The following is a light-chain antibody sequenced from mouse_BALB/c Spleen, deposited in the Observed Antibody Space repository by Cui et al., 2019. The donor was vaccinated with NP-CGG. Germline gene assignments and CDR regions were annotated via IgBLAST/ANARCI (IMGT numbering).Light chain of an antibody. V-gene: IGLV1*01. Sequence: QAVVTQESALTTSPGETVTLTCRSSTGAVTTSNYANWVQEKPDHLFTGLIGGTNNQAPGAPARFSSSLIGEQAALTITGAQTEEEAIYFCGLWYNNHWVFGGGTKLTVL. CDR1: TGAVTTSNY. CDR3: GLWYNNHWV. J-gene: IGLJ1*01. CDR2: GTN.